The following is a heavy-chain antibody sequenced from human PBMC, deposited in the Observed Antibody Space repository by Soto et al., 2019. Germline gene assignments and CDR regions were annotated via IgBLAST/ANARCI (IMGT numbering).Heavy chain of an antibody. CDR3: ARDRGIAGATSEYYFDY. Sequence: SVKVSCKASGGTFSSYAISWVRQAPGQGLEWMGGIIPIFGTANYAQKFQGRVTITADESTSTAYMELSSLRSEDTAVYYCARDRGIAGATSEYYFDYWGQGTLVTVSS. D-gene: IGHD1-26*01. CDR2: IIPIFGTA. V-gene: IGHV1-69*13. CDR1: GGTFSSYA. J-gene: IGHJ4*02.